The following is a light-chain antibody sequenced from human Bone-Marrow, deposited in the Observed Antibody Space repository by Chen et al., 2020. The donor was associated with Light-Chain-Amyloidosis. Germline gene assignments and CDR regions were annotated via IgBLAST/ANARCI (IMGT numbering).Light chain of an antibody. J-gene: IGKJ4*01. CDR3: QQYGSSPLT. CDR2: GAS. CDR1: QSISSTT. V-gene: IGKV3-20*01. Sequence: EIVLTQSPGTLSSSPGDSATLSCRVSQSISSTTLAWFQQKPGQAPRLLIYGASSRATGIPDRFSGSGSGTEFTITISRLEPEDFAVYFCQQYGSSPLTFGGGTKVDIK.